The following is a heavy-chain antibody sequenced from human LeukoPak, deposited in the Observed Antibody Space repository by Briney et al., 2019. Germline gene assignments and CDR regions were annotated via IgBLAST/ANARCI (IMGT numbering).Heavy chain of an antibody. D-gene: IGHD6-19*01. Sequence: GGSLRLSCAASGFTLSSYWMHWVRQAPGKGLVWVSRIKSDGTTTNYAGSVKGRFTISRDNAKNTLYLQMNSLRAEDTAVYYCAKSEGIAVAGFFDYWGQGTLVTVSS. V-gene: IGHV3-74*01. CDR2: IKSDGTTT. CDR3: AKSEGIAVAGFFDY. J-gene: IGHJ4*02. CDR1: GFTLSSYW.